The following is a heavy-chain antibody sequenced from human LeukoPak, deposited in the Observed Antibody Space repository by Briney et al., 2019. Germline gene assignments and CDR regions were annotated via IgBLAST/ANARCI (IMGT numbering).Heavy chain of an antibody. CDR1: GFTFSSYE. Sequence: LRLSCAASGFTFSSYEMNWIRQPPGKGLEWIGSIYYSGSTYYNPSLKSRVTISVDTSKNQFSLKLSSVTAADTAVYYCARLKYYYDSSGYRAEYFQHWGQGTLVTVSS. CDR2: IYYSGST. J-gene: IGHJ1*01. D-gene: IGHD3-22*01. V-gene: IGHV4-39*07. CDR3: ARLKYYYDSSGYRAEYFQH.